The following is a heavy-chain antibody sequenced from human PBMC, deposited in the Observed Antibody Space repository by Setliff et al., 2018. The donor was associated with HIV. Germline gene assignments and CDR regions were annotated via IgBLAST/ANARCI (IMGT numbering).Heavy chain of an antibody. Sequence: LRLSCAASGFTFSSHSMSWVRQAPGKGLEWVSAITSSGGTTYYADSVKGRFTVSRDNSKNTLYLQMNSLRAEDTAVYYCALLWPFDYWGQGALVTVSS. CDR3: ALLWPFDY. J-gene: IGHJ4*02. V-gene: IGHV3-23*01. D-gene: IGHD3-10*01. CDR1: GFTFSSHS. CDR2: ITSSGGTT.